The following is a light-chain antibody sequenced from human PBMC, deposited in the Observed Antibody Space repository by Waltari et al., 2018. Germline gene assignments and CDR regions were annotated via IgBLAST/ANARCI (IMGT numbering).Light chain of an antibody. V-gene: IGKV4-1*01. CDR1: PNVLYSSNNKNY. J-gene: IGKJ1*01. CDR2: WAS. Sequence: DIVMTQSPDSLAVSPGERATINCKSSPNVLYSSNNKNYLAWYQQKLGQPPKLLFYWASTREFGVPDRFSGSGSGTDFTLTISSLQAEDVAVYYCHQYYSTPWTFGQGTKVEIK. CDR3: HQYYSTPWT.